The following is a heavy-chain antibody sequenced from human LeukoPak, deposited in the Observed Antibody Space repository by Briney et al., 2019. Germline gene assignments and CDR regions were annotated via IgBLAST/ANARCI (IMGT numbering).Heavy chain of an antibody. CDR2: IYSGGST. D-gene: IGHD6-6*01. V-gene: IGHV3-66*01. CDR1: GFTVSSNY. Sequence: GGSLRLSCAASGFTVSSNYMSWVRQAPGKGLEWVSVIYSGGSTYYADSVKGRFTISRDNSKNTLYLQMNSLRAEDTAVYYCARALESLNYYYYYGMDVWGQGTTVTVSS. J-gene: IGHJ6*02. CDR3: ARALESLNYYYYYGMDV.